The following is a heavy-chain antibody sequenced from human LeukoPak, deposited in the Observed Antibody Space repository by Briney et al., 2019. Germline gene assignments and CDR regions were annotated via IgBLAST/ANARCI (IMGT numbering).Heavy chain of an antibody. V-gene: IGHV3-30-3*01. D-gene: IGHD3-22*01. CDR1: GFTFSSYA. CDR3: ASGDSSGYYSLFDY. Sequence: GGSLRLSCAASGFTFSSYAMHWVRQAPGKGLEWVAVISYDGSNKYYADSVKGRFTISRDNSKNTLYLQMNSLRAEDTAVYYCASGDSSGYYSLFDYWGQGTLVTVSS. CDR2: ISYDGSNK. J-gene: IGHJ4*02.